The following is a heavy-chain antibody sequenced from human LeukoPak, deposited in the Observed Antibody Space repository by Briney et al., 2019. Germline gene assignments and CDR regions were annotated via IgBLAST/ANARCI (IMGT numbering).Heavy chain of an antibody. CDR1: GFTFSSYS. Sequence: AGGSLRLSCAASGFTFSSYSMNWVRQAPGKGLEWVSYISSSSSYIYYADSVKGRFTISRDNAKNSLYLQMNSLRAEDTAVYYCARDQFGELRNFDYWGQGTLVTVSS. V-gene: IGHV3-21*01. CDR2: ISSSSSYI. CDR3: ARDQFGELRNFDY. J-gene: IGHJ4*02. D-gene: IGHD3-16*01.